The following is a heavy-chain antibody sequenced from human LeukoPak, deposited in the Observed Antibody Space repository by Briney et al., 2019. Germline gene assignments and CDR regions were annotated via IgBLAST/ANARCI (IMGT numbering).Heavy chain of an antibody. V-gene: IGHV3-23*01. CDR3: AKDPARIAAAGMGYDY. CDR2: ISGSGGST. J-gene: IGHJ4*02. CDR1: GFTFSSYA. Sequence: GGSLRLSCAASGFTFSSYAMSWVRQAPGKGLEWVSAISGSGGSTYYADSVKGRFTISRDNSKNTLYLQMNSLRAEDTAVYYCAKDPARIAAAGMGYDYWGQGTLVAVSS. D-gene: IGHD6-13*01.